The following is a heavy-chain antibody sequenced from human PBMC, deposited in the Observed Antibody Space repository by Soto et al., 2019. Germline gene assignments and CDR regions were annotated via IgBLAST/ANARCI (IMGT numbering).Heavy chain of an antibody. V-gene: IGHV1-3*01. CDR2: INAGNGNT. D-gene: IGHD3-3*01. Sequence: ASVKVSCKASGYTFTSYAMHWVRQAPGQRLEWMGWINAGNGNTKYSQKFQGRVTITRDTSASTAYMELSSLRSEDTAVYYCARGEYLEWLLYYYYMDVWGKGTTVTVSS. CDR1: GYTFTSYA. J-gene: IGHJ6*03. CDR3: ARGEYLEWLLYYYYMDV.